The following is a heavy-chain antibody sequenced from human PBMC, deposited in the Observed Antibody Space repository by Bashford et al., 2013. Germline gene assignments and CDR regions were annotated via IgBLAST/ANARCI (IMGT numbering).Heavy chain of an antibody. J-gene: IGHJ4*02. CDR3: AGDGGYSYGFPN. CDR1: RYTFTGYY. V-gene: IGHV1-2*02. Sequence: VASVKVSCKALRYTFTGYYINWMRQAPGQGLEWMGWIDPDSGDTNVAQKFQGRVTMTKDTSISTAYMELSSLRSDDTAVYFCAGDGGYSYGFPNWGPGTLVTVSS. CDR2: IDPDSGDT. D-gene: IGHD5-18*01.